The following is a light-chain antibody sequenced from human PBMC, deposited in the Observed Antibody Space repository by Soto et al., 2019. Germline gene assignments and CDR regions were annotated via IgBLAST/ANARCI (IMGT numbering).Light chain of an antibody. J-gene: IGKJ1*01. V-gene: IGKV3-20*01. Sequence: DIVLTQSPGTLSLSPGERATLSCRASQSVSSSYLAWYQQKPGQAPRLLIYGASSRATGIPDRFSGSGSGTDFSITVSRVEPEDLAVYFWQQYGSSRTFGQGTKVEIK. CDR3: QQYGSSRT. CDR2: GAS. CDR1: QSVSSSY.